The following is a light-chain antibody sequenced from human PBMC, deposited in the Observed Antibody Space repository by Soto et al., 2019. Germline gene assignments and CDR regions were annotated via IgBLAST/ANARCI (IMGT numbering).Light chain of an antibody. J-gene: IGLJ2*01. CDR2: RNN. Sequence: QSVLTQPPSASGTPGQRVTISCSGSSSNIGSNYVYWYQQLPGTAPKLLIYRNNQRPSGVPDRFSGSKSGTSASLAISGLRSEDEADYYWAAWYDSLSGPHLVFGGGTTVTVL. CDR1: SSNIGSNY. CDR3: AAWYDSLSGPHLV. V-gene: IGLV1-47*01.